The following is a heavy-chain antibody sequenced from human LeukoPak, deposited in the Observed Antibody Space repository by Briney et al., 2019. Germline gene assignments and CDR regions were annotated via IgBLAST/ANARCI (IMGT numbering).Heavy chain of an antibody. CDR2: IYSGGNT. D-gene: IGHD3-10*01. Sequence: GGSLRLSCAASGFTVSSNYMSWVRQAPGKGLEWVSVIYSGGNTYYADSVKGRFTISRDNSKNTLYLQMNSLRAEDTAVYYCARVTGPTSTVVRGVIIPAFDYWGQGTLVTVSS. V-gene: IGHV3-53*01. J-gene: IGHJ4*02. CDR1: GFTVSSNY. CDR3: ARVTGPTSTVVRGVIIPAFDY.